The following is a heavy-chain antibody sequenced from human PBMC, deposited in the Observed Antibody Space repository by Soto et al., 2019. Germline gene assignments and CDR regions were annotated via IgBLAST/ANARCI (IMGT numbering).Heavy chain of an antibody. CDR1: GYTFTSYD. Sequence: GASVKVSCKASGYTFTSYDINWVRQATGQGLEWMGWMNPNSGNTGYAQKFQGRGTMTRNNSISTAHMELSSLRSEDTAVYYCAFDGVLGYYYSTDFWCTGPMVTVAS. D-gene: IGHD3-16*01. CDR2: MNPNSGNT. CDR3: AFDGVLGYYYSTDF. J-gene: IGHJ6*03. V-gene: IGHV1-8*01.